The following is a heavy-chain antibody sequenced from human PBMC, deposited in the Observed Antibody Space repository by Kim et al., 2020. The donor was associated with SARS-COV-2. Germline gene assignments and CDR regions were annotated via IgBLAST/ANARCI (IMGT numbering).Heavy chain of an antibody. CDR1: GFTFSSYG. J-gene: IGHJ4*02. CDR3: ATGRNRDRTVITLIFDY. Sequence: GGSLRLSCAASGFTFSSYGMHWVRQAPGKGLEWVANISYAGSSTYLADSVKGRFTVSRDNSKNTLYLQMNSLRPEDTAMYYCATGRNRDRTVITLIFDYWGQGTLVTVSS. V-gene: IGHV3-30*03. CDR2: ISYAGSST. D-gene: IGHD4-4*01.